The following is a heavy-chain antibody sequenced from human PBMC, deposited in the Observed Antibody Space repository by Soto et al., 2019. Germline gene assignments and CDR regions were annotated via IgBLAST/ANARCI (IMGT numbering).Heavy chain of an antibody. CDR3: ARSRNGAVPDSINF. V-gene: IGHV3-30*03. CDR1: GFTFNIYG. J-gene: IGHJ4*02. Sequence: LRLSCAASGFTFNIYGMHWVRQAPDKGLEWVALISYDGSSKYYGDSVKGRFTVSRDNSNNTLYLSMTSLRPDDTAVFYCARSRNGAVPDSINFWGQGTLVTVSS. CDR2: ISYDGSSK. D-gene: IGHD2-8*01.